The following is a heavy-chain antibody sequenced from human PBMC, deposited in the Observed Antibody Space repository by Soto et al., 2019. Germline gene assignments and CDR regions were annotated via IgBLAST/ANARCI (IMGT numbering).Heavy chain of an antibody. CDR3: AKDTGADY. D-gene: IGHD3-10*01. CDR2: ISYDGSNQ. V-gene: IGHV3-30*18. J-gene: IGHJ4*02. Sequence: QVQLVESGGGLAKPGRSLRLSCAASGLTFSSYARYGFRQAPGKGLEGLARISYDGSNQFYGDSVKGRFTISRDNSKNTLYLQMNSLRSEDTAVYYCAKDTGADYWGQGTLVTVSS. CDR1: GLTFSSYA.